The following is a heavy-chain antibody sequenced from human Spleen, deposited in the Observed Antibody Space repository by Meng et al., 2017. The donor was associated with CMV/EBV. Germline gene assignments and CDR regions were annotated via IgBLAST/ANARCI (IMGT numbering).Heavy chain of an antibody. D-gene: IGHD3-9*01. CDR3: ARDRIGYYDILTGDSDLYGMDV. J-gene: IGHJ6*02. Sequence: SETLSLTCTVSGGSINRGGYFWSWIRQLPGKGLEWIGDFYYSGSTYYHPSLKSRVTISADTSKNQFSLRLSSVTAADTAVYYCARDRIGYYDILTGDSDLYGMDVWGQGTTVTVSS. CDR2: FYYSGST. CDR1: GGSINRGGYF. V-gene: IGHV4-31*03.